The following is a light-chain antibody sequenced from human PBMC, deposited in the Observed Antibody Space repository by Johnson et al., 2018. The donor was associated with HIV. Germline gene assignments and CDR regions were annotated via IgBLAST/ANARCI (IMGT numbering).Light chain of an antibody. CDR2: DNN. Sequence: QSVLTQPPSVSAAPGQKVTISCSGSSSNIGNNYVSWYQQLQGTAPKLLIYDNNKRPSGIPDRFSGSKYGTSATLGITGLQTGDEADYYCGTWDSSLSAYVFGTGTKVTVL. J-gene: IGLJ1*01. CDR1: SSNIGNNY. V-gene: IGLV1-51*01. CDR3: GTWDSSLSAYV.